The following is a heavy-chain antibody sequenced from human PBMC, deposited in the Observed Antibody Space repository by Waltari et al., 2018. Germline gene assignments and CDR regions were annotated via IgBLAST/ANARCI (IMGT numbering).Heavy chain of an antibody. CDR3: ARGSWMANNFDY. CDR2: IYTSGST. D-gene: IGHD5-12*01. V-gene: IGHV4-61*02. Sequence: QVQLQESGPGLVKPSQTLSLTCTVSGGSISSGSYYWSWIRQPAGKGLEWIGRIYTSGSTNYIPSLKIRVTISIDTSKNQFSLNLSSLTAADTAVYYCARGSWMANNFDYWGQGTLVTVSS. J-gene: IGHJ4*02. CDR1: GGSISSGSYY.